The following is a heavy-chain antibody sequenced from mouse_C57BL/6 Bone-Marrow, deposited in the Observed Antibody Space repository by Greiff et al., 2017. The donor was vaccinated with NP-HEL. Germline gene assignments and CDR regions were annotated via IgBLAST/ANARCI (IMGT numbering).Heavy chain of an antibody. V-gene: IGHV1-52*01. Sequence: QVQLQQPGAELVRPGSSVKLSCKASGYTFTSYWMHWVKQRPIQGLEWIGNIDPSDSETHYNQKFKDKATLTVDKSSSTAYMQLSSLTSEDSAVYYCAAGGYYGSSPGGNWYFDVWGTGTTVTVSS. J-gene: IGHJ1*03. CDR1: GYTFTSYW. CDR2: IDPSDSET. CDR3: AAGGYYGSSPGGNWYFDV. D-gene: IGHD1-1*01.